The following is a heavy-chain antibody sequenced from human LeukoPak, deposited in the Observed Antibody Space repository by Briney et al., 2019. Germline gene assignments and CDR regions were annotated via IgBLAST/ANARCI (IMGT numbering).Heavy chain of an antibody. Sequence: GASVKVSCKASGYTFADNYIHWVRQAPGQGLEWMGWINPNSGVTKYAQKFQGRVTMTRDTSITTAYMELSRLRSDDTALYYCAAYEGYQVLFSNWGQGTLVTVSS. J-gene: IGHJ4*02. CDR3: AAYEGYQVLFSN. CDR2: INPNSGVT. CDR1: GYTFADNY. D-gene: IGHD2-2*01. V-gene: IGHV1-2*02.